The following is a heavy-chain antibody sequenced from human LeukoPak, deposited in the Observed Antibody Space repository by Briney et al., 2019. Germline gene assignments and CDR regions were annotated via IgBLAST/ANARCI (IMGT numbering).Heavy chain of an antibody. CDR3: AKARGTVVPPFDY. CDR1: GFTFRLYA. Sequence: GGSLRLSCVASGFTFRLYAMSWVRQAPGKGLEWVSGISGSGGSTYYADSVKGRFTISRDNSKNTLYLQMNSLRAEDTAVYYCAKARGTVVPPFDYWGQGTLVTVSS. J-gene: IGHJ4*02. CDR2: ISGSGGST. D-gene: IGHD3-22*01. V-gene: IGHV3-23*01.